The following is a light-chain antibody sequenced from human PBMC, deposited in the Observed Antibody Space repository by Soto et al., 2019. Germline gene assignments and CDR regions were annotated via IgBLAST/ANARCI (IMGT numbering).Light chain of an antibody. CDR1: QSISSW. CDR2: AAS. CDR3: QQSFSTPT. Sequence: DIQMTQSPSTLSASVGDRVTITCRASQSISSWLAWYQQKPGKAPKLLIYAASTLQSGVPSRFSGSGSGTEFTLTISSLQPEDFATYYCQQSFSTPTFGQGTRLEIK. V-gene: IGKV1-5*01. J-gene: IGKJ5*01.